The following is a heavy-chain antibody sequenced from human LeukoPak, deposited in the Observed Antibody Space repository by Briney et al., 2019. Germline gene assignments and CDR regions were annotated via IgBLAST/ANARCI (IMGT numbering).Heavy chain of an antibody. CDR2: ISYDGSNK. D-gene: IGHD3-22*01. CDR3: ARGTVYYYDSSGTFDY. V-gene: IGHV3-30-3*01. J-gene: IGHJ4*02. CDR1: GFTFSSYA. Sequence: PGGSLRLSCAASGFTFSSYAMHWVRQTPGKGLEWVAVISYDGSNKYYADSVKGRFTISRDNSKNTLYLQMNSLRAEDTAVYYCARGTVYYYDSSGTFDYWGQGTLVTVSS.